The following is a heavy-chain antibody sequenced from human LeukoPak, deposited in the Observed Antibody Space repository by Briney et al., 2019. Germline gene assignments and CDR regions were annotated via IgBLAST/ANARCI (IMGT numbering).Heavy chain of an antibody. CDR1: GGSISSGTYS. CDR2: MYDSGST. CDR3: ASGSGRYFEY. Sequence: SETLSLTCAVAGGSISSGTYSCSWLRQPPGKDLEWIGYMYDSGSTYYNPSLKSRVTISADRSKSQFSLKLSSVTAADTAVYYCASGSGRYFEYWGQGTLVTVSS. D-gene: IGHD3-10*01. J-gene: IGHJ4*02. V-gene: IGHV4-30-2*01.